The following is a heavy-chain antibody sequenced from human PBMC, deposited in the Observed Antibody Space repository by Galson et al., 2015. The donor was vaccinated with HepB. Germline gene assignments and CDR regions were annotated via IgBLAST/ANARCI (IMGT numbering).Heavy chain of an antibody. CDR3: AKGAQVDFTVPFDY. CDR1: GFTFSNYA. Sequence: SLRLSCAASGFTFSNYAFIWVRQAPGRGLEWVSIISGGGGTIYYADSVKGRFTITRDNSKNTLFLQMNSLRAEDTATYYCAKGAQVDFTVPFDYWGQGTLVTVSS. V-gene: IGHV3-23*01. CDR2: ISGGGGTI. J-gene: IGHJ4*02. D-gene: IGHD4-11*01.